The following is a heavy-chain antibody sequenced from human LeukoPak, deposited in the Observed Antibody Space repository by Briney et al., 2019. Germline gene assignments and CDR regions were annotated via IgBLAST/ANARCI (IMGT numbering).Heavy chain of an antibody. V-gene: IGHV4-34*01. CDR1: GGSFSGYY. D-gene: IGHD3-9*01. J-gene: IGHJ4*02. CDR3: ASRNFRAPFDY. CDR2: INHSGST. Sequence: SETLSLTCAVYGGSFSGYYWSWIRQPPGKGLEWIGEINHSGSTNYNPSLKSRVTISVDTSKNQFSLKLSSVAAADTAVYYCASRNFRAPFDYWGQGTLVTVSS.